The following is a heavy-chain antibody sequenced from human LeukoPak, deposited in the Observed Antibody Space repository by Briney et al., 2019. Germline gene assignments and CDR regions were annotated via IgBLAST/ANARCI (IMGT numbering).Heavy chain of an antibody. D-gene: IGHD3-22*01. CDR3: ARDLGYYYDSSGYYDY. J-gene: IGHJ4*02. CDR1: GFTFSSYA. CDR2: ISGSGGST. Sequence: GGSLRLSCAASGFTFSSYAMSWVRQAPGKGLEWVSAISGSGGSTYYADSVKGRFTISRDNSKNTLYLQMNSLRAEDTAVYYCARDLGYYYDSSGYYDYWGQGTLVTVSS. V-gene: IGHV3-23*01.